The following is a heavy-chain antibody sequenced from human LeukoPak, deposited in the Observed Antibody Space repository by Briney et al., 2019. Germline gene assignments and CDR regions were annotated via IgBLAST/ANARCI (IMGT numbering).Heavy chain of an antibody. D-gene: IGHD3-22*01. Sequence: SQTLSLTCTVSGGSISSGSYYWSWIRQPAGKGLEWIGRFYISGSTNYNPSLKSRVTISVDTSKNQFSLKLSSVTAADTAVYYCARRVPYYYDSSGYHTGMAFQHWGQGTLVTVSS. CDR3: ARRVPYYYDSSGYHTGMAFQH. J-gene: IGHJ1*01. CDR1: GGSISSGSYY. V-gene: IGHV4-61*02. CDR2: FYISGST.